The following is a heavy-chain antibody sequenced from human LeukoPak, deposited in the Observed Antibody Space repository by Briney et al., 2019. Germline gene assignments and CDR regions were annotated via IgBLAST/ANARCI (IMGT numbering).Heavy chain of an antibody. CDR3: AREVVVTAIRDYYFGY. CDR2: INPSGGST. CDR1: GYTFTSYY. J-gene: IGHJ4*02. Sequence: ASVRVSCTASGYTFTSYYMHWVRQAPGQGLEWMGIINPSGGSTSYAQKFQGRVTTTRDTSTSTVYMELSSLRSEDTAVYYCAREVVVTAIRDYYFGYWGQGTLVTVSS. V-gene: IGHV1-46*01. D-gene: IGHD2-21*02.